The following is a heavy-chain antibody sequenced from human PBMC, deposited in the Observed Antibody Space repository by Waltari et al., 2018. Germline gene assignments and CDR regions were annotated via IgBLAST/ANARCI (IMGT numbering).Heavy chain of an antibody. D-gene: IGHD3-10*01. Sequence: EVQLLESGGGLVQPGGSLRLSCVASGFTFSSYAMSWVRQAPGKGLEWVSAISGGGGSTYCADSVKAQYTISRDNSKNTLYLQMNNLRAEDTAVYDCAKDYDDSGSYYGRTYFDDWGQGTLVIVSS. CDR1: GFTFSSYA. V-gene: IGHV3-23*01. J-gene: IGHJ4*02. CDR3: AKDYDDSGSYYGRTYFDD. CDR2: ISGGGGST.